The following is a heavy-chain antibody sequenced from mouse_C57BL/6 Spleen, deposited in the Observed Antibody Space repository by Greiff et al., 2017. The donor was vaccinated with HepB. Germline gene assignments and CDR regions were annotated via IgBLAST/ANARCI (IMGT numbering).Heavy chain of an antibody. J-gene: IGHJ4*01. Sequence: EVQWVESGGGLVKPGGSLKLSCAASGFTFSDYGMHWVRQAPEKGLEWVAYISSGSSTIYYADTVKGRFTISRDNAKNTLFLQMTSLRSEDTAMYYCARRGNYYGSRSLAMDYWGQGTSVTVSS. V-gene: IGHV5-17*01. D-gene: IGHD1-1*01. CDR1: GFTFSDYG. CDR2: ISSGSSTI. CDR3: ARRGNYYGSRSLAMDY.